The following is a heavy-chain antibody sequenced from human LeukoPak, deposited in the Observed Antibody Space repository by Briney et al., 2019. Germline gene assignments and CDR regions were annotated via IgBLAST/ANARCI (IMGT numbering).Heavy chain of an antibody. D-gene: IGHD3-22*01. J-gene: IGHJ3*02. CDR2: IKQDGSEK. Sequence: PGGSLRLSCAASGFTFSSYWMSWVRQAPGKGLEWVANIKQDGSEKYYVDSVKGRFTISRDNAKNSLYLQMNSLRAEDTAVYYCARAPPDSSGYYFDVVAFDIWGQGTMVTVSS. CDR1: GFTFSSYW. V-gene: IGHV3-7*01. CDR3: ARAPPDSSGYYFDVVAFDI.